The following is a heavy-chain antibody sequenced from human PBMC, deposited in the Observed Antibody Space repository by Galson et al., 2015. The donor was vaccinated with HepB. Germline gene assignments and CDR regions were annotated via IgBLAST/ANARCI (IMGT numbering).Heavy chain of an antibody. D-gene: IGHD3-10*01. Sequence: TLSLTCTVSGGSISSGGYYWSWIRQHPGKGLEWIGYIYYNGSTYYNPSLKSRVTISVDTSKNQFSLKLSSVTAADTAVYYCARDAGAYGSGLSWGQGTLVTVSS. V-gene: IGHV4-31*03. CDR3: ARDAGAYGSGLS. J-gene: IGHJ4*02. CDR2: IYYNGST. CDR1: GGSISSGGYY.